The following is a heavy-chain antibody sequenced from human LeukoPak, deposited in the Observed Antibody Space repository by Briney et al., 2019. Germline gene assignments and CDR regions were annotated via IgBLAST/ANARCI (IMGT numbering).Heavy chain of an antibody. V-gene: IGHV5-51*01. CDR3: ARLGCSSTRCYDV. Sequence: GESLRISCKGSGYSFPSYWIGWVRQMPGKGLEWMAIIYPDDSDTRYSPSFQGQITLSPDKSIDTAYLQWNRLKASDSAMYYCARLGCSSTRCYDVWGKGTTVTVSS. D-gene: IGHD2-2*01. CDR2: IYPDDSDT. CDR1: GYSFPSYW. J-gene: IGHJ6*04.